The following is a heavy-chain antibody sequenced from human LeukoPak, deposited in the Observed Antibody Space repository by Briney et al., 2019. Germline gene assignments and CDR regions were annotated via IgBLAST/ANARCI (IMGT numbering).Heavy chain of an antibody. J-gene: IGHJ5*02. V-gene: IGHV3-48*03. CDR1: GFTFSSYE. CDR2: ISSSGSTI. CDR3: ARESSVNWFDP. Sequence: GGSLRLSCAASGFTFSSYEMNWVRQAPGEGLEWVSYISSSGSTIYYADSVKGRFTISRDNAKNSLYLQMNSLRAEDTAVYYCARESSVNWFDPWGQGTLVTVSS. D-gene: IGHD5/OR15-5a*01.